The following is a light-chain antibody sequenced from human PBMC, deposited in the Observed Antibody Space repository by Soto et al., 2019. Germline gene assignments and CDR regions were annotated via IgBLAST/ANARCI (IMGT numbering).Light chain of an antibody. Sequence: QSALTQPRSVSGSPGQSVTISCTGTSSDVGGYNYVSWYQQHPGKAPKLMIYDVSKRPSGVPDRFSGSKSGNTASLNISGLQAEDEADYYCCSYAGRYTSVVFGGGTKVTVL. J-gene: IGLJ2*01. CDR3: CSYAGRYTSVV. CDR2: DVS. CDR1: SSDVGGYNY. V-gene: IGLV2-11*01.